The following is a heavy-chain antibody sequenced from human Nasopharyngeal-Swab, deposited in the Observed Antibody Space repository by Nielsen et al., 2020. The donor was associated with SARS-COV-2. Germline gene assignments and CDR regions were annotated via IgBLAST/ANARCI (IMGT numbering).Heavy chain of an antibody. CDR3: ARGTPGIPGVDY. Sequence: WIRQPPGEGLEYLSAVSGDGVTTHYADSLKGRFTISRDNSKNTVYLQLGSLTAEDMAVYFCARGTPGIPGVDYWGQGTLVTVSS. D-gene: IGHD2-8*02. V-gene: IGHV3-64*02. CDR2: VSGDGVTT. J-gene: IGHJ4*02.